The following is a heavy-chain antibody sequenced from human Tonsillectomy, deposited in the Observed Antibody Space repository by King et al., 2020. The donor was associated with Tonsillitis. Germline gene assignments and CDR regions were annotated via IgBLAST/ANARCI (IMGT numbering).Heavy chain of an antibody. V-gene: IGHV1-18*01. CDR3: AREIYYYDSSGYPVGYSYGMDV. CDR2: ISAYNGNT. Sequence: VQLVESGAEVKKPGASVKVSCKASGYTFTSYGISWVRQAPGQGLEWMGWISAYNGNTNYAQKLQGRVTMTTDTSTSTAYMELRSLRSDDTAVYYCAREIYYYDSSGYPVGYSYGMDVWGQGTTVTVSS. J-gene: IGHJ6*02. CDR1: GYTFTSYG. D-gene: IGHD3-22*01.